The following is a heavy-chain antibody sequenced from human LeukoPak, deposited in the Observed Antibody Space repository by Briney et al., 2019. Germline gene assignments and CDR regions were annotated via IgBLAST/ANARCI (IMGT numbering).Heavy chain of an antibody. J-gene: IGHJ4*02. Sequence: GGSLRLSCVASGFTFTDYAMTWVRQPPGRRLEWVSTITTTVGDTHYADSVKGRFTVSRDDSKGTLFLQMNSLRAEDTAVYYCAKDRKYCSSTSCPYYFDYWGQGTLVTVSS. D-gene: IGHD2-2*01. V-gene: IGHV3-23*01. CDR1: GFTFTDYA. CDR3: AKDRKYCSSTSCPYYFDY. CDR2: ITTTVGDT.